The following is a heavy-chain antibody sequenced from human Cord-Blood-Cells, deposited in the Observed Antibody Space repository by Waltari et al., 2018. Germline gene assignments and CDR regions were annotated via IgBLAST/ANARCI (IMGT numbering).Heavy chain of an antibody. CDR3: ARGCETGDYAFDI. CDR2: TYYRAKWYN. V-gene: IGHV6-1*01. CDR1: GDSVSSNSAA. J-gene: IGHJ3*02. Sequence: QIQLQQSCPGLVKPPQTLSPTCALSGDSVSSNSAAGNWTTPSPSRVLEWLGRTYYRAKWYNDYAVSVKSRITIHPDTSKSQFSLQLNSVTPEDTAVYYCARGCETGDYAFDIWGQGTMVTVSS. D-gene: IGHD7-27*01.